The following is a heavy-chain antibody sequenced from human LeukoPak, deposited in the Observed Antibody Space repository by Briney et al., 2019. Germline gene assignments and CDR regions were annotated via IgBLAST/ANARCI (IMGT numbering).Heavy chain of an antibody. V-gene: IGHV3-23*01. CDR1: GFTFSSYA. D-gene: IGHD3-16*02. CDR2: ISGSGGST. Sequence: GGSLRLSCAASGFTFSSYAMSWVRQAPGKGLEWVSAISGSGGSTYYADSVKGRFTISRDNSKNTLYLQMNSLRAEDTAVYYCARNQGYDYVWGSYRYTGRDAFDIWGQGTMVTVSS. CDR3: ARNQGYDYVWGSYRYTGRDAFDI. J-gene: IGHJ3*02.